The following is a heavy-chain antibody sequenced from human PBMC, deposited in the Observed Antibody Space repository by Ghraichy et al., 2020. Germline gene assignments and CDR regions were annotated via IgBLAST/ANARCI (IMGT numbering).Heavy chain of an antibody. Sequence: GGSLRLSCAVSGFTFSTYSMNWVRQAPGKGLEWVSSIGGSSTHIYYADSVKGRFIISRDNAKNSLYLQMDSLRAEDTAVYYCARGGSDIDVVPAAIISMDVWGQGITVTVSS. D-gene: IGHD2-2*02. J-gene: IGHJ6*02. CDR2: IGGSSTHI. V-gene: IGHV3-21*06. CDR1: GFTFSTYS. CDR3: ARGGSDIDVVPAAIISMDV.